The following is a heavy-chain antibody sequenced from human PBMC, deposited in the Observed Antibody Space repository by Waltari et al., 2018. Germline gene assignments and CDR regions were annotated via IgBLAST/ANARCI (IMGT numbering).Heavy chain of an antibody. Sequence: QVTLKESGPALVEATQTVTLTCSVSGFSLGTNGVRANWIRQPPGKALEWLGRIDWDDDKFYNSSLETRLSISSDTSKNQVVLTLTNMDPVDTATYYCARGATYGTGDHYFDYWGQGLLVTVSS. J-gene: IGHJ4*02. CDR3: ARGATYGTGDHYFDY. CDR1: GFSLGTNGVR. V-gene: IGHV2-70*04. D-gene: IGHD4-17*01. CDR2: IDWDDDK.